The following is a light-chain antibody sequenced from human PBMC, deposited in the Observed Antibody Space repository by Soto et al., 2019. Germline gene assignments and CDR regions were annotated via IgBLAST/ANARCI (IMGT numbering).Light chain of an antibody. Sequence: EIVMTQSPDTLSVSVGDRATLSCRVSQSVSSNLAWYQQKPGQAPRLLIHGASTRATGIPARFRGSGSGTEFTLTISSLQSEDFGVYYCQQYNDWLPITFGQGTRLEIK. CDR1: QSVSSN. J-gene: IGKJ5*01. V-gene: IGKV3-15*01. CDR2: GAS. CDR3: QQYNDWLPIT.